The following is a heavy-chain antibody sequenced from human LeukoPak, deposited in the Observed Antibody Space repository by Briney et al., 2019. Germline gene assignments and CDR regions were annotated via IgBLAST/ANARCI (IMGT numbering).Heavy chain of an antibody. CDR1: GFTFSSYA. CDR3: AKGNTVTTAYYYGMDV. D-gene: IGHD4-17*01. CDR2: ISVSGGST. V-gene: IGHV3-23*01. J-gene: IGHJ6*02. Sequence: GGSLRLSCAASGFTFSSYAMSWVRQAPGKGLEWVSAISVSGGSTYYADSVKGRFTISRDNSKNTLYLQMNSLRAEDTAVYYCAKGNTVTTAYYYGMDVWGQGTTVTVSS.